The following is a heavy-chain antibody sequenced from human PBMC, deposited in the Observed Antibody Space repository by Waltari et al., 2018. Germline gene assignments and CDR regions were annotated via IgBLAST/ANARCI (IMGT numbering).Heavy chain of an antibody. Sequence: QLQESGPGLVRPSETLSLTCTVSGGSISSGYWSWIRQPPGKPLESLGKSYYSGSTGYNPSLNSRVSISVDMSKNQFSLNLTSVTAADTATYYCAKMGSRARSYGWLENWGRGILVTVSS. CDR3: AKMGSRARSYGWLEN. CDR2: SYYSGST. CDR1: GGSISSGY. J-gene: IGHJ4*02. V-gene: IGHV4-59*01. D-gene: IGHD5-18*01.